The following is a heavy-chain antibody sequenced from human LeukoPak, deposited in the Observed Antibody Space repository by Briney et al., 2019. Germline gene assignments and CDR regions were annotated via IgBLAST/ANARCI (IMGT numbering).Heavy chain of an antibody. D-gene: IGHD2/OR15-2a*01. CDR2: IIPEFDEA. J-gene: IGHJ4*02. CDR1: GGILSKWS. V-gene: IGHV1-69*13. Sequence: GASVKVSCKASGGILSKWSISWVRQAPGQGLEWVGTIIPEFDEAHYAQKLQGRVTISADDSATAAYMELSSLKSEDTAVYFCAKFSTSGILKRDYWGQGTLVTVSS. CDR3: AKFSTSGILKRDY.